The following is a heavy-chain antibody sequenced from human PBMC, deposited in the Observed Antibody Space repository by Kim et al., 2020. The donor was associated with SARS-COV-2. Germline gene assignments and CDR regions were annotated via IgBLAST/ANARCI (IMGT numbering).Heavy chain of an antibody. CDR1: GFTFSSYW. V-gene: IGHV3-7*03. CDR3: AREGRGYQYYFDY. CDR2: IKQDGSEK. D-gene: IGHD2-2*01. Sequence: GGSLRLSCAASGFTFSSYWMSWVRQAPGKGLEWVANIKQDGSEKYYVDSVKGRFTISRDNAKNSLYLQMNSLRAEDTAVYYCAREGRGYQYYFDYWGQGTLVTVSS. J-gene: IGHJ4*02.